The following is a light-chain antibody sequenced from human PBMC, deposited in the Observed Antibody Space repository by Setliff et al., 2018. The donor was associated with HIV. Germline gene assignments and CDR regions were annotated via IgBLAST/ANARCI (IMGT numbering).Light chain of an antibody. CDR1: SSDVGGYNY. CDR3: SSYTSSSP. Sequence: QSALTKPASVSGSPGQSITISCTGTSSDVGGYNYVSWYQQHPGKAPKLMIYDVSNRHSGVSNRFSGSKSGNTASLTISGLQAEDEADYYCSSYTSSSPFGGGTQLTVL. CDR2: DVS. J-gene: IGLJ3*02. V-gene: IGLV2-14*01.